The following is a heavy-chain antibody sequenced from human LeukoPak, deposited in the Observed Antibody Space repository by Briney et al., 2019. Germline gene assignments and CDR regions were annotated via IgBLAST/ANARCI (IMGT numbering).Heavy chain of an antibody. CDR2: ISYDGSNK. CDR1: GFTFSSYA. Sequence: PGRSLRLSCAASGFTFSSYAMHWVRQAPGKGLEWVAVISYDGSNKKYADSVKGRFTISRDNSKNTLYLQMNSLRAEDTAVYYCAKARSSYGYGDAFDIWGQGTMVTVSS. D-gene: IGHD5-18*01. J-gene: IGHJ3*02. CDR3: AKARSSYGYGDAFDI. V-gene: IGHV3-30*04.